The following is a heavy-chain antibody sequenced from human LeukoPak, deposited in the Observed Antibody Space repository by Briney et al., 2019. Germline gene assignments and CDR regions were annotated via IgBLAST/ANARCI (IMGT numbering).Heavy chain of an antibody. CDR3: ARRRVEMAAITEANWLDT. CDR2: MHYSGGST. Sequence: SETLSLTCTVSGASISSYYWSWIRQPPGKGLEWIGSMHYSGGSTNYNPFLKSRVTMSVDTSKNEFSLKLSSGTAADTAVYYCARRRVEMAAITEANWLDTRGQGTLVTVSS. J-gene: IGHJ5*02. D-gene: IGHD5-24*01. V-gene: IGHV4-59*08. CDR1: GASISSYY.